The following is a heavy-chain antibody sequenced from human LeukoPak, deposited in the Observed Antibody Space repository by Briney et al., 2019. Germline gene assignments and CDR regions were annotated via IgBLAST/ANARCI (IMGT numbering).Heavy chain of an antibody. Sequence: PSETLSLTCTVSGDSISGYYWSWIRQPPGRGLEWIGYIYYSGGATYTPSLKSRVTISVDTSKNQFSLSLSSVTAADTAVYYCARWSSFYGMDVWGQGTTVTVSS. J-gene: IGHJ6*02. CDR1: GDSISGYY. D-gene: IGHD6-19*01. V-gene: IGHV4-59*01. CDR3: ARWSSFYGMDV. CDR2: IYYSGGA.